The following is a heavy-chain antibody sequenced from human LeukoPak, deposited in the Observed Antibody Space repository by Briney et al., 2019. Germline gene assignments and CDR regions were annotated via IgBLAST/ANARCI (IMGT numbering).Heavy chain of an antibody. Sequence: SETLSLTCAVSGGSISSGGYSWSWIRQPPGKGLEWIGYIYHSGSTYYNPSLKSRVTISVDRSKNQFSLKLGSVTAADTAVYYCARGSGYGGLDYWGQGTLVTVSS. D-gene: IGHD5-12*01. CDR3: ARGSGYGGLDY. J-gene: IGHJ4*02. CDR2: IYHSGST. V-gene: IGHV4-30-2*01. CDR1: GGSISSGGYS.